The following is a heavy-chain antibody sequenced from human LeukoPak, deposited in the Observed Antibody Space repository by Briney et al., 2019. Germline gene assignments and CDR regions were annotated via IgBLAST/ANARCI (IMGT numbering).Heavy chain of an antibody. D-gene: IGHD3-10*01. CDR1: GYTFTSYY. CDR2: INPSGGST. J-gene: IGHJ4*02. V-gene: IGHV1-46*01. Sequence: ASVKVSCKASGYTFTSYYMHWVRQAPGQGLEWMGIINPSGGSTSYAQKFQGRVTMTEDTSTDTAYMELSSLRSEDTAVYYCATQIGFGELTDYWGQGTLVTVSS. CDR3: ATQIGFGELTDY.